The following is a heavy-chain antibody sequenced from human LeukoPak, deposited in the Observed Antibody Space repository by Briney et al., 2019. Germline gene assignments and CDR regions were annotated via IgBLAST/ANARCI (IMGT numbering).Heavy chain of an antibody. Sequence: GGSLRLSCAASGFTFSSYSMNWVRQAPGKGLEWVSSISSSSSYIYYADSVKGRFTISIDNAKNSLYLQMNSLRAEDTAVYYCASRSSWYGSDYWGQGTLVTVSS. CDR1: GFTFSSYS. D-gene: IGHD6-13*01. CDR3: ASRSSWYGSDY. CDR2: ISSSSSYI. V-gene: IGHV3-21*01. J-gene: IGHJ4*02.